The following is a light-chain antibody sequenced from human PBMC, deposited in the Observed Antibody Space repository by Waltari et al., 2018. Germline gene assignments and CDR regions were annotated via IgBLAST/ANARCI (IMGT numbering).Light chain of an antibody. CDR3: SSYTISSTLV. CDR1: SSDLGPYNH. Sequence: QSALTQPASASGPPAPSITITSTGTSSDLGPYNHLSWHQQHPGKAPKLMIYDVSKRPSGVSNRFSGSKSGNTASLTISGLQAEDEADYYCSSYTISSTLVFGGGTKLTVL. CDR2: DVS. V-gene: IGLV2-14*03. J-gene: IGLJ3*02.